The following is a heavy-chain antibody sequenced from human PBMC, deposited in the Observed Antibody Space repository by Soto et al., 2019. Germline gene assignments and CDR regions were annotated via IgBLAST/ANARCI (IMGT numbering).Heavy chain of an antibody. CDR2: IWCDGSDK. Sequence: GGSLRLSCAASGFTFSSYGMHWVRQAPGKGLEWVALIWCDGSDKYYTESVKGRFTISRDNSKSTLYLQMNSLRAEDTAVYYCARLYCSASGCYSVGACDIRGQGTMVTVSS. D-gene: IGHD2-15*01. CDR3: ARLYCSASGCYSVGACDI. V-gene: IGHV3-33*01. CDR1: GFTFSSYG. J-gene: IGHJ3*02.